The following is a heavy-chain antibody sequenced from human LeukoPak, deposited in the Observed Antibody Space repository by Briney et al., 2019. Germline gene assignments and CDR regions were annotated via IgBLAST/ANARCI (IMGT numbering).Heavy chain of an antibody. V-gene: IGHV4-31*03. CDR1: GGSISSGGYY. CDR3: ARDRNYYGMDV. CDR2: IYYSGNT. J-gene: IGHJ6*02. Sequence: SQTLSLTCTVSGGSISSGGYYWSWIRQYPGKGLEWIGYIYYSGNTYYNPSLKSRVTISVDTSKNQFSLKLSSVTAADTAVYYCARDRNYYGMDVWGQGTTVTVSS.